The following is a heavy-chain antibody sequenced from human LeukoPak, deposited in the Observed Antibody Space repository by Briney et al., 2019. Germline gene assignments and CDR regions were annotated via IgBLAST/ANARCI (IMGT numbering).Heavy chain of an antibody. CDR3: ATKRQGYYDSSGYYGY. J-gene: IGHJ4*02. CDR2: FDPEDGET. D-gene: IGHD3-22*01. CDR1: GYTLTELS. Sequence: ASVKVSCKVSGYTLTELSMHWLRQAPGKGLDWMGGFDPEDGETIYAQKFQGRVTMTEDTSTDTAYMELSSLRSEDTAVYYCATKRQGYYDSSGYYGYWGQGTLVTVSS. V-gene: IGHV1-24*01.